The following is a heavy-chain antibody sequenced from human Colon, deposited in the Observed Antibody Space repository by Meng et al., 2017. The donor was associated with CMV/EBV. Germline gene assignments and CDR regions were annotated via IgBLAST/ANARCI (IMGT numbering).Heavy chain of an antibody. Sequence: GGSLRLSCAASGFTFSEYDMNWVRQAPGKGLEWVAYISHNSRAIHYADSVEGRFTISRDNAKNSVYLQMNSLRAEDTALYYCARLIVGPADILRDYWGQGTLVTVSS. J-gene: IGHJ4*02. CDR1: GFTFSEYD. CDR2: ISHNSRAI. V-gene: IGHV3-48*04. D-gene: IGHD2-2*01. CDR3: ARLIVGPADILRDY.